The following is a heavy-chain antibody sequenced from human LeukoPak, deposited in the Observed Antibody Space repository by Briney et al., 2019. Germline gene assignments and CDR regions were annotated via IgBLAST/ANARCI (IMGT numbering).Heavy chain of an antibody. Sequence: GGSLRLSCAASGFTVSSNYMTWVRQAPGKGLEWVSAISGSGGSTYYADSVKGRFTISRDNSKNTLYLQMNSLRAEDTAVYYCAKPLKGSYTPLGYWGQGTLVTVSS. CDR2: ISGSGGST. V-gene: IGHV3-23*01. D-gene: IGHD2-2*02. CDR3: AKPLKGSYTPLGY. J-gene: IGHJ4*02. CDR1: GFTVSSNY.